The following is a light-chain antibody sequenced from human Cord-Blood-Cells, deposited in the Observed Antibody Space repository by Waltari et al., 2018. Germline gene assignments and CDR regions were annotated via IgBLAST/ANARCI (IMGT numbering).Light chain of an antibody. CDR2: EGS. Sequence: QSALTQPASVSGSHGQSITISCTGTSSDVGGYNLVSWYQQHPGKAPKLMIYEGSKRTSGVSNRFSGSKSGNTASLTISGLQAEDEADYYCCSYAGSSTYVFGTGTKVTVL. CDR1: SSDVGGYNL. V-gene: IGLV2-23*01. J-gene: IGLJ1*01. CDR3: CSYAGSSTYV.